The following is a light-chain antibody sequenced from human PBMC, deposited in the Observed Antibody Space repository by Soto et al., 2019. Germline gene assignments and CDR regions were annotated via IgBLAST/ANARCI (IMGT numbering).Light chain of an antibody. Sequence: QSALTQPASVSGSPGQSITLSCTGTSSDVGGYNYVSWYQQHPGNAPKLMIYEVSNRPSGVSDRFSGSKSGNTASLTISGLQAEDEADYYCSSYTSSSTLNVFGTGTKLTVL. J-gene: IGLJ1*01. V-gene: IGLV2-14*01. CDR1: SSDVGGYNY. CDR2: EVS. CDR3: SSYTSSSTLNV.